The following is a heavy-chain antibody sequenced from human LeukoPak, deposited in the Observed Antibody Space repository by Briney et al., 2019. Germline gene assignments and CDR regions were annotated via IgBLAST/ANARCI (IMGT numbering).Heavy chain of an antibody. V-gene: IGHV1-18*01. Sequence: ASGKVSCQASGYTFTSYGISWVRQAPGQGLEWMGWISAYNGNTNYAQKLQGRVTMTTDTSTSTAYMELRSLRSDDTAVYYCARDVVVTAPYYYYGMDVWGQGTTVTVSS. CDR3: ARDVVVTAPYYYYGMDV. J-gene: IGHJ6*02. CDR2: ISAYNGNT. CDR1: GYTFTSYG. D-gene: IGHD2-21*02.